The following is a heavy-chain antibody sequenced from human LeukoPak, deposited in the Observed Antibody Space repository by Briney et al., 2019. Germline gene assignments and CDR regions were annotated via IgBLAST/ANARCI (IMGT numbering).Heavy chain of an antibody. V-gene: IGHV3-23*01. CDR1: EFTFSSYA. CDR2: MSGSGDKT. CDR3: AKSEVAALPIQFDY. Sequence: GGSLRLSCAASEFTFSSYAMSWVRQAPGKGLEWVSVMSGSGDKTYYADSVKGRFTISRDNSKNTLYLQMNSLRAEDTAVYYCAKSEVAALPIQFDYWGPGTLVTVSS. J-gene: IGHJ4*02. D-gene: IGHD2-15*01.